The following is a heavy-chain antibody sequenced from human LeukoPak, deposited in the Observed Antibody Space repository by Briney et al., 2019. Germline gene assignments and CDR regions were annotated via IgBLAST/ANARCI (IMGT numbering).Heavy chain of an antibody. CDR2: ISSSSSTI. CDR3: ARDPRYGGGPCDAFDI. CDR1: GFTFSSYS. Sequence: GGSLRLSCAASGFTFSSYSMNWVRQAPGKGLEWVSYISSSSSTIYYADSVKGRFTISRDNAKNSLYLQMNSLRAEDTAVYYCARDPRYGGGPCDAFDIWGQGTMVTVSS. D-gene: IGHD4-23*01. V-gene: IGHV3-48*01. J-gene: IGHJ3*02.